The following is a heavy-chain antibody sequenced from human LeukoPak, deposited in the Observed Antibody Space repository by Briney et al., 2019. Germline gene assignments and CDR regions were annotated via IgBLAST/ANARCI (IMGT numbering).Heavy chain of an antibody. CDR2: ISAYNGNT. J-gene: IGHJ5*02. V-gene: IGHV1-18*01. D-gene: IGHD3-10*01. CDR1: GYTFTSYG. Sequence: ASVKVSCKASGYTFTSYGISWVRQAPGQGLEWMGWISAYNGNTNYAQKLQGRVTMTTDTSTSTAYMELRSLRSDDTAVYYCARAHPSYYYGSGSYRPRYNWFDPWGQGILVTVSS. CDR3: ARAHPSYYYGSGSYRPRYNWFDP.